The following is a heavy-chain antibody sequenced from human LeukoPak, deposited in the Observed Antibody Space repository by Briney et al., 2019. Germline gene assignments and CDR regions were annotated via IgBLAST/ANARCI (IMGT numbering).Heavy chain of an antibody. J-gene: IGHJ4*02. D-gene: IGHD6-19*01. CDR2: ISSSSYI. CDR1: GFTFSSYS. Sequence: GGSLRLSCAASGFTFSSYSMNWVRQAPGKGLEWVSSISSSSYIYYADSVKGRFTISRDNAKNSLYLQMNSLRAEDTAVYYCARDPVGVRYSSGPGAKFDYWGQGTLVTVSS. CDR3: ARDPVGVRYSSGPGAKFDY. V-gene: IGHV3-21*01.